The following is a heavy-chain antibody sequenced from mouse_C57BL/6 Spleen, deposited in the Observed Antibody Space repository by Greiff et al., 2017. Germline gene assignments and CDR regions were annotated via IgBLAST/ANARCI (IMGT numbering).Heavy chain of an antibody. V-gene: IGHV1-54*01. CDR2: INPGSGGT. CDR1: GYAFTNYL. J-gene: IGHJ2*01. CDR3: ARAGTTYYFDY. Sequence: QVQLQQSGAELVRPGTSVKVSCKASGYAFTNYLIEWVKQRPGQGLEWIGVINPGSGGTNYNEKFKGKATLTADKSSSTAYMQLSSLTSADSAVYFCARAGTTYYFDYWGQGTTLTVSS. D-gene: IGHD3-3*01.